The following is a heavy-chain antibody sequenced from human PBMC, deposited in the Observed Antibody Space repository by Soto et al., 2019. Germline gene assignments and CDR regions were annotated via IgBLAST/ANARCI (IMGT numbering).Heavy chain of an antibody. V-gene: IGHV4-4*07. Sequence: QVQLQESGPGLVKPSETLSLTCTVSGGSISSYYWSWIRQPAGKGLEWIGRIYTSGRTNYNPSLKSRVTMSVDTSENQFSLKLSSVTAADTAVYYCARGLMITFGGVIVNSGWFDPWGQGTLVTVSS. CDR1: GGSISSYY. CDR3: ARGLMITFGGVIVNSGWFDP. D-gene: IGHD3-16*02. CDR2: IYTSGRT. J-gene: IGHJ5*02.